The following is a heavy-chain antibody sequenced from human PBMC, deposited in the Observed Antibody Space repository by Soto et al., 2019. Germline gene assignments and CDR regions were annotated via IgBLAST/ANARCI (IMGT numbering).Heavy chain of an antibody. D-gene: IGHD6-19*01. Sequence: QVDLVQSGAEVKKPGASVTISCKASGSAITRYYIHWVRQAPGRGLEWMGIINPGGGSASYAQKFQDRVTIDKDTSTDTVYMDLRSLRTEDTAVYYCARDTSGWALNGLDVW. V-gene: IGHV1-46*01. CDR2: INPGGGSA. CDR1: GSAITRYY. J-gene: IGHJ6*01. CDR3: ARDTSGWALNGLDV.